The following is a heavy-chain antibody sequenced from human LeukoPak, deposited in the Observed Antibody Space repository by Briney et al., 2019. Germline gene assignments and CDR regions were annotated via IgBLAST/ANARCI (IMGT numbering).Heavy chain of an antibody. CDR1: GFTFSSYE. J-gene: IGHJ4*02. Sequence: GGSLRLSCAASGFTFSSYEMNWVRQAPGKGLEWVSYISSSGSTIYYADSVKGRFTISRDNAKNSLYLQMNSLRAEDTAVYYCARDHYDSSGPNFLYFDCWGQGTLVTVSS. CDR2: ISSSGSTI. D-gene: IGHD3-22*01. CDR3: ARDHYDSSGPNFLYFDC. V-gene: IGHV3-48*03.